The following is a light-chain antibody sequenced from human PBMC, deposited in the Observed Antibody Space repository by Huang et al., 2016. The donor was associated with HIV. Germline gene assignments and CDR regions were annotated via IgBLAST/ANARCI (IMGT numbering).Light chain of an antibody. J-gene: IGKJ1*01. V-gene: IGKV4-1*01. CDR1: QTVLHSSNNKNY. CDR2: GAS. CDR3: HQYYRSPWT. Sequence: DIVMTQSPDSLAVSLGERATINCKSSQTVLHSSNNKNYLAWYQQKPGQPPKLLIYGASTRESGVPDRFSGSGSGTDFTLTISSLQAADVAVYYCHQYYRSPWTFGQGTKVEIK.